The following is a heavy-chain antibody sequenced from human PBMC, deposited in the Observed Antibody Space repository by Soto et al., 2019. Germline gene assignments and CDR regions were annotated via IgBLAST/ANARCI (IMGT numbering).Heavy chain of an antibody. CDR2: IYTSGST. CDR1: GGSISSYY. J-gene: IGHJ3*02. D-gene: IGHD6-19*01. Sequence: SETLSLTCTDSGGSISSYYWSWIRQPAGKGLEWIGRIYTSGSTNYNPSLKSRVTMSVDTSKNQFSLKLSSVTAADTAVYYCARRGEGSGWTHDAFDIWGQGTMVTVSS. CDR3: ARRGEGSGWTHDAFDI. V-gene: IGHV4-4*07.